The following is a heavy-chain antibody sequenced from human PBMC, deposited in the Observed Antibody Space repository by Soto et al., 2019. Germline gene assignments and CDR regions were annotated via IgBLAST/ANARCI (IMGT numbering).Heavy chain of an antibody. CDR1: GGSISSYY. V-gene: IGHV4-4*07. Sequence: KPSETLSLTCTVSGGSISSYYWSWIRQPAGKGLEWIGRIYTSGSTNYNPSLKSRVTMSVDTSKNQFSLKLSSVTAADTAVYYCASWYNWNGGHAFDIWGQGTMVTVSS. CDR2: IYTSGST. J-gene: IGHJ3*02. CDR3: ASWYNWNGGHAFDI. D-gene: IGHD1-20*01.